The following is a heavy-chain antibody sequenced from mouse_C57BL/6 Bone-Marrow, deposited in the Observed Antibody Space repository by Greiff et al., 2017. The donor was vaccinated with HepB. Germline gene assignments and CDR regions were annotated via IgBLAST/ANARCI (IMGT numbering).Heavy chain of an antibody. CDR1: GYTFTSYW. D-gene: IGHD2-2*01. Sequence: QVQLQQPGAELVRPGSSVKLSCKASGYTFTSYWMHWVKQRPIQGLEWIGNIDPSDSETHYNQKFKDKATLTVDKSSSTAYMQLSSLTSADSAVYYCASYGYDGGYAMDYWGQGTSVTVSS. V-gene: IGHV1-52*01. CDR2: IDPSDSET. J-gene: IGHJ4*01. CDR3: ASYGYDGGYAMDY.